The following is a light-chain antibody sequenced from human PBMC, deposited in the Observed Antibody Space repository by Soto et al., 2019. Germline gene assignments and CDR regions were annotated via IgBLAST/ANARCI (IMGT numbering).Light chain of an antibody. J-gene: IGLJ2*01. CDR1: NSDVGGYNF. Sequence: QSALTQPASVSGSPGQSITISCTGTNSDVGGYNFVSWYQQHPGRAPKLMIYDVSKWPSGISHRFSGSKSGNTASLTISGLQAEDEADYYCSSYTSRSTVVFGGGTQLTVL. CDR2: DVS. CDR3: SSYTSRSTVV. V-gene: IGLV2-14*03.